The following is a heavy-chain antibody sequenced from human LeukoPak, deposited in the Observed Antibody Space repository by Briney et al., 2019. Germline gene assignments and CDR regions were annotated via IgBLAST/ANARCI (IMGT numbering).Heavy chain of an antibody. CDR2: IGSSGSTI. CDR1: GFTFSDYY. V-gene: IGHV3-11*01. D-gene: IGHD6-19*01. J-gene: IGHJ6*03. Sequence: GGSLRLSCAASGFTFSDYYMSWIRQAPGKGLEWVSYIGSSGSTIYYADSVKGRFTISRDNAKNSMYLQMNSLRAEDTAVYYCAKGAVAGGPLSGYYMDVWGKGTTVTVSS. CDR3: AKGAVAGGPLSGYYMDV.